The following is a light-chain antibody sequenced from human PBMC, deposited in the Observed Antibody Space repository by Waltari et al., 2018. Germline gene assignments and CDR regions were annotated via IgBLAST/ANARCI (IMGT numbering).Light chain of an antibody. CDR2: KAS. V-gene: IGKV1-5*03. J-gene: IGKJ1*01. CDR1: QSIDSG. Sequence: DIQMTQSPSILSASVGDTATITCRASQSIDSGLAWYQHRPGKVPKLLFYKASTLGSGVPSRFSGSESGTEFSLTISSLQPEDSAIYFCHQYRAYPWTLGRGTKVEIK. CDR3: HQYRAYPWT.